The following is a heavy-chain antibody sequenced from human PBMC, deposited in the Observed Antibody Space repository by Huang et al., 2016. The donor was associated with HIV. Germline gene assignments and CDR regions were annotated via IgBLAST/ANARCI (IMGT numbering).Heavy chain of an antibody. CDR1: GGSISTHY. V-gene: IGHV4-59*11. D-gene: IGHD3-3*01. Sequence: QVQLQESGPGLVKPSETLSLTCTVSGGSISTHYWSWIRQPPGKGLEWIGSIDYSGSTNYSPSLKRRGTIVLDTSKNQFSLRVNSVTAADTAMYYCARDHHDFWRGYRRMYFFDHWGQGTLVTVSS. CDR3: ARDHHDFWRGYRRMYFFDH. CDR2: IDYSGST. J-gene: IGHJ4*02.